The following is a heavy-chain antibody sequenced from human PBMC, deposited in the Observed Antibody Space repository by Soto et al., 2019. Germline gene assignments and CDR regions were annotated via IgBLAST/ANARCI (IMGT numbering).Heavy chain of an antibody. CDR2: IYYSGST. D-gene: IGHD3-9*01. J-gene: IGHJ5*02. CDR1: GGSISSYY. CDR3: ARADYDTLTGYRALFAP. V-gene: IGHV4-59*01. Sequence: PSETLSLTCTVSGGSISSYYWSWIRQPPGKGLEWIGYIYYSGSTNYNPSLKSRVTISVDTSKNQFSLKLSSVTAADTAVYYCARADYDTLTGYRALFAPWGQGTLVTVSS.